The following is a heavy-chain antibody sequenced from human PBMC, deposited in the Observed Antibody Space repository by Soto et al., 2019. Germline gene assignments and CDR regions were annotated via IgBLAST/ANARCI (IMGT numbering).Heavy chain of an antibody. V-gene: IGHV4-39*07. CDR3: ARRYGSGFDF. CDR1: GGSISSSSFH. CDR2: IYYSGST. J-gene: IGHJ4*02. D-gene: IGHD3-10*01. Sequence: SETLSLTCAVSGGSISSSSFHWGWFRQPPGKGLEWIGSIYYSGSTNYNPSLKSRVTISVDTSKNQFSLKLSSVTAADTAVYYCARRYGSGFDFWGQGTLVTVSS.